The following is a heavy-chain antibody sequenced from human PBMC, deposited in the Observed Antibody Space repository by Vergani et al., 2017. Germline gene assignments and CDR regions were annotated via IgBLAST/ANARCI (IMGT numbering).Heavy chain of an antibody. CDR3: ARRCSGGSCYPYYYYYGMDV. CDR1: GFIFKNHG. CDR2: IWDDGSKK. V-gene: IGHV3-33*01. J-gene: IGHJ6*02. D-gene: IGHD2-15*01. Sequence: QVQLVESGGGVVQPGTSLRLSCAASGFIFKNHGMQWVRQAPGKGLEWVALIWDDGSKKNYGDSMKGRFTISRDNSKDTLYLEMNSLRGEDSAVYYCARRCSGGSCYPYYYYYGMDVWGQGTTVTVSS.